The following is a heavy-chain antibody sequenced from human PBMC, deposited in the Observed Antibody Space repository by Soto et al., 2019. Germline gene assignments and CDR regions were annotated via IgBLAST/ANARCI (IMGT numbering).Heavy chain of an antibody. CDR1: GGTCINAW. D-gene: IGHD3-3*01. V-gene: IGHV3-15*07. CDR2: IKSKTDGGTT. J-gene: IGHJ4*01. Sequence: PVGSLRLSCAASGGTCINAWMSWVRQATGKGLEWVGRIKSKTDGGTTDYAAAVKGRFTMSRDDSTNTVFLQMISLKTEDKAVYYCTTATYDFWTGTYFFDYWGQGALVTVSS. CDR3: TTATYDFWTGTYFFDY.